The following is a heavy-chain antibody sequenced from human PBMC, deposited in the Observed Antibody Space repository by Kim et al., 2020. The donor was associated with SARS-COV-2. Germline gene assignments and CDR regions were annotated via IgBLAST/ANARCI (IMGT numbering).Heavy chain of an antibody. CDR2: IIPIFGTA. D-gene: IGHD3-10*01. CDR1: GGTFSSYA. Sequence: SVKVSCKASGGTFSSYAISWVRQAPGQGLEWMGGIIPIFGTANYAQKFQGRVTITADESTSTAYMELSSLRSEDTAVYYCASTPSRRFGELYPNYFDYWGQGTLVTVSS. CDR3: ASTPSRRFGELYPNYFDY. V-gene: IGHV1-69*13. J-gene: IGHJ4*02.